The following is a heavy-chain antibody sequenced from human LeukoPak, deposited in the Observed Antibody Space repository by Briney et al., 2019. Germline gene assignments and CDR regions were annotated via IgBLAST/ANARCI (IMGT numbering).Heavy chain of an antibody. CDR1: GFTFSSYW. V-gene: IGHV3-74*01. CDR2: INSDGSST. D-gene: IGHD3-10*01. Sequence: GGSLRLSCAASGFTFSSYWMHWVRRAPGRGLVWGSRINSDGSSTTYADSVKGRFTISRDNAKNTLYLQMNSLRAEDTAVYYCARVPNYYGSGGYDDWGQGTLVTVSS. J-gene: IGHJ4*02. CDR3: ARVPNYYGSGGYDD.